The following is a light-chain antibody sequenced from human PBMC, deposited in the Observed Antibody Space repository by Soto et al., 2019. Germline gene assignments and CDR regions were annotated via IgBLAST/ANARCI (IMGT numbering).Light chain of an antibody. CDR1: SSNIGTGYD. V-gene: IGLV1-40*01. CDR3: QSFDGRLSGSV. CDR2: GNN. J-gene: IGLJ1*01. Sequence: QSVLTQPPSVSGAPGQRVTIPCTGSSSNIGTGYDVQWYQQLPGTAPKLLIYGNNSRPSGVPDRFSGSKSGTSASLAITGLQAEDEADYYCQSFDGRLSGSVFGTGTKLTVL.